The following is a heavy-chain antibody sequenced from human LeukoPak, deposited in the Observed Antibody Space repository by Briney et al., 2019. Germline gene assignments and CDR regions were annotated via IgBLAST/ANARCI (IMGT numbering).Heavy chain of an antibody. CDR2: IGVSGGST. V-gene: IGHV3-23*01. CDR3: AKGAGAGLVSFDS. CDR1: GFTFNNYA. J-gene: IGHJ4*02. D-gene: IGHD1-14*01. Sequence: PGGSLRLSCAASGFTFNNYAMGWVRQAPGKGLEWVSSIGVSGGSTYHADSVKGRFTTSRDNSKNTLHVQMNSLRAEDTAVYYCAKGAGAGLVSFDSWGQGTLVIVSS.